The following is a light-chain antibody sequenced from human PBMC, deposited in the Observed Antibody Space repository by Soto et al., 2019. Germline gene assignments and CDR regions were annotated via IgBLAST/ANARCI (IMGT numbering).Light chain of an antibody. CDR3: QQHSNWPYT. V-gene: IGKV3-11*01. CDR2: GAS. Sequence: EIVLTQSPATLSLSPGERATLSCRASQSVSSYLGWYQQKPGQAPRLLIYGASNRATGIPARFSGSGSGTDFTLTISSLXXXXXXXYYCQQHSNWPYTFGQGTKLEVK. J-gene: IGKJ2*01. CDR1: QSVSSY.